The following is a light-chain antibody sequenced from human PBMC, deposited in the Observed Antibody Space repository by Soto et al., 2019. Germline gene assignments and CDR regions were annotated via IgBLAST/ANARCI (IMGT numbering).Light chain of an antibody. CDR2: RNN. CDR3: SSYAARNKWV. CDR1: RSNIGRNF. Sequence: QLVLTQSPSASGTPGQRVTISCSGSRSNIGRNFAYWYQHVPGTAPRLLIQRNNERPSGVPDRFSGSKSGTSVSLAISGLRSEDEGDYYCSSYAARNKWVFGGGTKLTVL. J-gene: IGLJ2*01. V-gene: IGLV1-47*01.